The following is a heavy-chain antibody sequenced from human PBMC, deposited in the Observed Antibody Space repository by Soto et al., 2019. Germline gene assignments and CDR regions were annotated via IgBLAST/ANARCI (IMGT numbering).Heavy chain of an antibody. V-gene: IGHV1-46*01. J-gene: IGHJ1*01. D-gene: IGHD3-22*01. Sequence: ASVKVSCKASGYTFTRYHIHWVRQAPGRGLEWLGMINPSGGSTTYAQNLQGRVTMTRDTSTNTVYMELSSLRSEDTAVYYCAREDINSSGYSRYFHLWGQGTLVTVSS. CDR2: INPSGGST. CDR1: GYTFTRYH. CDR3: AREDINSSGYSRYFHL.